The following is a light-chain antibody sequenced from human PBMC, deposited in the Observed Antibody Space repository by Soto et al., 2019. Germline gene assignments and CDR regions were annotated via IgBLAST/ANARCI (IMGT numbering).Light chain of an antibody. CDR1: QSVSSNF. CDR2: GAS. J-gene: IGKJ1*01. CDR3: QQYGNSPPWT. V-gene: IGKV3-20*01. Sequence: EIVLTQSPGTLSLSPGDRATLSCRASQSVSSNFLAWYQQKPGQAPRLLVCGASSRATGIPDRFSGSGSGTDFTLTISRLEPEDFAVYYCQQYGNSPPWTFGQGTKVEIK.